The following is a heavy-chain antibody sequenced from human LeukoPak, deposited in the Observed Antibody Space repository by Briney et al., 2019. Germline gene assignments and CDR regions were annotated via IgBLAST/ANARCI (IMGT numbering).Heavy chain of an antibody. CDR2: ISSSGSTI. CDR1: GVTFSSYE. J-gene: IGHJ4*02. V-gene: IGHV3-48*03. D-gene: IGHD3-10*01. CDR3: AKDLMPGVRGLTNYFDY. Sequence: GGSLRLSCAASGVTFSSYEMNWVRQPPGEGLEWVSYISSSGSTIYYADSEKSRFTSTRDNAKNSLYLQMNSLSAEDTAVYYCAKDLMPGVRGLTNYFDYWGQGTLVTVSS.